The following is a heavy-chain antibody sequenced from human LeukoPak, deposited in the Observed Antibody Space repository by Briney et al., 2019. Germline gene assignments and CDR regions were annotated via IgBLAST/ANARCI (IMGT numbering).Heavy chain of an antibody. Sequence: GGSLRLSCAASGFTFSSYWMSWVRQAPGKGLEWVANIKQDESEKYYVDSVKGRFTISRDNAKNSLYLQMNSLRAEDTAVYYCASALYYSSGWFYNWYFDLWGRGTLVTVSS. D-gene: IGHD6-19*01. J-gene: IGHJ2*01. V-gene: IGHV3-7*01. CDR3: ASALYYSSGWFYNWYFDL. CDR1: GFTFSSYW. CDR2: IKQDESEK.